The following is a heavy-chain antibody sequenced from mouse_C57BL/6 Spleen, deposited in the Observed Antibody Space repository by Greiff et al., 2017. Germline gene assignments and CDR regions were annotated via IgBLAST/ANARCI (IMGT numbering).Heavy chain of an antibody. CDR3: AREWDVGY. D-gene: IGHD4-1*01. CDR1: GFTFSDYG. V-gene: IGHV5-17*01. Sequence: EVQLVESGGGLVKPGGSLKLSCAASGFTFSDYGMHWVRQASEKGLEWVAYISSGSSTIYYADTVKGRFTISRDNAKNTLFLQMTSLRSEDTAMYYCAREWDVGYWGQGTTLTVSS. J-gene: IGHJ2*01. CDR2: ISSGSSTI.